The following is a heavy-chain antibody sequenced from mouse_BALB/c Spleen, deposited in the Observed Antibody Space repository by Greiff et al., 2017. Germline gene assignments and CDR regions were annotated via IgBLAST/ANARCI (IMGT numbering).Heavy chain of an antibody. Sequence: VQLKESGPGLVAPSQSLSITCTVSGFSFTSYGVSWVRQPPGKGLEWLGVIWGDGSTNYHSALISRLSISKDNSESQVFLKLNSLQTYDTATYYCAKRGGYYYGGSWYFDVWGAGTTVTVSS. CDR3: AKRGGYYYGGSWYFDV. D-gene: IGHD1-1*01. V-gene: IGHV2-3*01. CDR2: IWGDGST. J-gene: IGHJ1*01. CDR1: GFSFTSYG.